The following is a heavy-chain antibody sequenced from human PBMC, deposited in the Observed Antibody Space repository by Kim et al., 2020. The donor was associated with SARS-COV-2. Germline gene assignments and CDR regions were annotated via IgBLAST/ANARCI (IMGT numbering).Heavy chain of an antibody. CDR3: ARDGGGVTMGREQSPYYFDF. V-gene: IGHV1-3*01. D-gene: IGHD3-10*01. Sequence: ASVKVSCKASGYTFTSYAMHWVRQAPGQRLEWMGWINAGNGHTKYSQKFQGRVTITRDTSASTAYMELSSLRSEDTSVYYCARDGGGVTMGREQSPYYFDFGCQGTLVSVSS. CDR2: INAGNGHT. CDR1: GYTFTSYA. J-gene: IGHJ4*02.